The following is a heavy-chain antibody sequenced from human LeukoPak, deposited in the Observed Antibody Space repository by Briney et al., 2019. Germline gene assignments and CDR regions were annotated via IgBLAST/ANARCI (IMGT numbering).Heavy chain of an antibody. Sequence: PSEPLSLTCTVSGESIKSTSNYWAWVRQPPGKGLEWIGHIYYSTKTYYNSSLKSRVTISDDTSKNQVSLSLRSVTAADTALYFCVRRVAGTFYFDKWGEGSLVSVSS. CDR2: IYYSTKT. CDR3: VRRVAGTFYFDK. CDR1: GESIKSTSNY. V-gene: IGHV4-39*01. J-gene: IGHJ4*02. D-gene: IGHD6-19*01.